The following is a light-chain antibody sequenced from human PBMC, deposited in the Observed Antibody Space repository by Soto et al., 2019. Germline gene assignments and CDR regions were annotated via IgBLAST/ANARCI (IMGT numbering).Light chain of an antibody. CDR3: QSYDSSNLRV. J-gene: IGLJ3*02. V-gene: IGLV6-57*01. CDR1: SGSIASNY. Sequence: NFMLTQPHSVSESPGKTVTISCTRSSGSIASNYVQWYQQRPGSSPTTVIYEDNQRPSGVPDRFSGSIDSSSNSASLTISGLKTEDEADYYCQSYDSSNLRVFGGGTKVTVL. CDR2: EDN.